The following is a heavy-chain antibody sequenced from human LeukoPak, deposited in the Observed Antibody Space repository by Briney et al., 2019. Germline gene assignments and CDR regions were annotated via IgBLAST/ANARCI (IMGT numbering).Heavy chain of an antibody. J-gene: IGHJ4*02. CDR3: AAVPYYDFWSGYYTCDY. V-gene: IGHV1-58*01. D-gene: IGHD3-3*01. Sequence: SVKVSCKASGFTFTSSAVQWVRQARGQRLEWIGWIVVGSGNTNYAQKFQERVTITRDLSTSTAYMELSSLRSEDTAVYYCAAVPYYDFWSGYYTCDYWGQGTLVTVSS. CDR1: GFTFTSSA. CDR2: IVVGSGNT.